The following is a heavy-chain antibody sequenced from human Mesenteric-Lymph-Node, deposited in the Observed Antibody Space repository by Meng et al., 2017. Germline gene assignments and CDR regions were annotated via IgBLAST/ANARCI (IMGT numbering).Heavy chain of an antibody. J-gene: IGHJ6*02. CDR1: GIPFSRSG. CDR3: ARDDLDYGDFNYYYYYGMDV. V-gene: IGHV3-33*01. CDR2: IWYDGSNK. Sequence: GESLKISCAASGIPFSRSGMHWVRQAPGKGLEWVAVIWYDGSNKYYADSVKGRFTISRDNSKNTLYLQMNSLRAEDTAVYYCARDDLDYGDFNYYYYYGMDVWGQGTTVTVSS. D-gene: IGHD4-17*01.